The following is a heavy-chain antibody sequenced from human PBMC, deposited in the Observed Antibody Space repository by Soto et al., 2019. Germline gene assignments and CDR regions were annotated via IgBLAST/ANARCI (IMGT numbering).Heavy chain of an antibody. Sequence: GGSLRLSCVASGFTLSTFWASWLRQAPGKGLEWVANINQDGSAKYYADSVKGRFSISRDNANNSLYLQMNSLGVEDTAVYYCARGGSWGQGTLVTVSS. J-gene: IGHJ4*02. CDR1: GFTLSTFW. D-gene: IGHD3-10*01. CDR2: INQDGSAK. CDR3: ARGGS. V-gene: IGHV3-7*01.